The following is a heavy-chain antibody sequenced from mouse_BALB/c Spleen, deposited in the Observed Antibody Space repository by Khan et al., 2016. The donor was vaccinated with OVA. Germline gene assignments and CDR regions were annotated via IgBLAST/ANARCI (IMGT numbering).Heavy chain of an antibody. V-gene: IGHV9-3-1*01. CDR2: INTYTGEP. CDR3: ARSASYWFVDV. Sequence: QIQLVQSGPELKKPGETVKISCKASGYTFTNYGMNWVKQAPGKGLKWMGWINTYTGEPTYADDFQGRFAFSLETSANTAYLQINNLKNEDTATDYCARSASYWFVDVWGAGTTVTVAS. D-gene: IGHD6-1*01. J-gene: IGHJ1*01. CDR1: GYTFTNYG.